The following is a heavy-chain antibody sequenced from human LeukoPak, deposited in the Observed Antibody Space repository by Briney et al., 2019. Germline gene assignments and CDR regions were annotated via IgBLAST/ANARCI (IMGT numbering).Heavy chain of an antibody. CDR3: AXXHGLAYXYXYMDV. V-gene: IGHV4-59*01. CDR1: GGSISSYY. D-gene: IGHD2-8*01. CDR2: IYYSGST. Sequence: SETLSLTCTVSGGSISSYYWSWIRQPPGKGLEWIGYIYYSGSTNYNPSLKSRVTISVDTSKNQFSLKLSSVPAADTAVAYCAXXHGLAYXYXYMDVWGKGTTATVSS. J-gene: IGHJ6*03.